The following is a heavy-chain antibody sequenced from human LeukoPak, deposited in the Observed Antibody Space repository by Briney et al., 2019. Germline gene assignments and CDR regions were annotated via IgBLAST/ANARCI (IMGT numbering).Heavy chain of an antibody. J-gene: IGHJ4*02. Sequence: GESLRLSCELSGFTLSNAWMSRVRQASGKGLEWVGRVKSKTDGGAIDYAAPVKGRFTISRDDSKNTLYLQMNSLKTEDTGVYYCTTGNFWGQGTRVSVSS. CDR2: VKSKTDGGAI. CDR3: TTGNF. V-gene: IGHV3-15*01. CDR1: GFTLSNAW.